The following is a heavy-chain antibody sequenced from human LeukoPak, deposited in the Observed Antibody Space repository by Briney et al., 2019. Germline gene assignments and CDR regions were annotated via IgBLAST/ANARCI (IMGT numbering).Heavy chain of an antibody. CDR2: ISSSSSTI. V-gene: IGHV3-48*01. J-gene: IGHJ3*02. CDR3: ARIQRRDGYTFDI. D-gene: IGHD5-12*01. Sequence: HPGGSLRLSCAASGFTFSSYSMNWVRQAPGKGLEWVSYISSSSSTIYYADSVKGRFTISRDNAKNSLYLQMNSLRAEDTAVYYCARIQRRDGYTFDIWGQGTMVTVSS. CDR1: GFTFSSYS.